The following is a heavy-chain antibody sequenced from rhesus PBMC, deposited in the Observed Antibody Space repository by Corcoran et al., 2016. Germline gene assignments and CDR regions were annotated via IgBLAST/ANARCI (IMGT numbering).Heavy chain of an antibody. V-gene: IGHV4-80*01. Sequence: QVQLRESGPGLVKASETLSLTCIVYGVPISNSWWSWVRPSPGKGREWIGEVNGKTGVAFYKPSLQSRVTFSLGASQNQVFLRLSFLTAADTAVYFCATESLAHSWGQGILVTVSS. CDR1: GVPISNSW. J-gene: IGHJ4*01. CDR3: ATESLAHS. CDR2: VNGKTGVA. D-gene: IGHD3-3*01.